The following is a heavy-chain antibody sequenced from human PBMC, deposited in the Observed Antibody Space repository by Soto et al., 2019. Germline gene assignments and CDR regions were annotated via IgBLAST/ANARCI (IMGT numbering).Heavy chain of an antibody. V-gene: IGHV3-49*03. CDR2: IRSKAYGGTT. CDR3: TRDPTYTADYYDSSGYYYGPHDAFDI. CDR1: GFTFGDYA. D-gene: IGHD3-22*01. Sequence: GGSLRLSCTASGFTFGDYAMSWFRQAPGKGLEWVGFIRSKAYGGTTEYAASVKGRFTISRDDSKSIAYLQMNSLKTEDTAVYYCTRDPTYTADYYDSSGYYYGPHDAFDIWGQGTMVTVSS. J-gene: IGHJ3*02.